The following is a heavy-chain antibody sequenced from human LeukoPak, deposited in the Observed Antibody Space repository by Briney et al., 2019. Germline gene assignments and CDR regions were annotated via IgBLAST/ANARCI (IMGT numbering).Heavy chain of an antibody. V-gene: IGHV3-33*06. CDR3: AKSLEGVARNFDY. D-gene: IGHD5-12*01. CDR1: GFTFSSYG. J-gene: IGHJ4*02. CDR2: IWYDGSNK. Sequence: GGSLRLSCAASGFTFSSYGMHWVRQAPGKGLEWVAVIWYDGSNKYYADSVKGRFTISRDNSKNTLYLQMNSLRAEDTAVYYCAKSLEGVARNFDYWGQGTLVTVSS.